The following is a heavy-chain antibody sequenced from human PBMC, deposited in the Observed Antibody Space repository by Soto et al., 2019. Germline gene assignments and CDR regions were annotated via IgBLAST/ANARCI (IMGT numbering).Heavy chain of an antibody. D-gene: IGHD6-13*01. J-gene: IGHJ3*02. CDR2: ISSSSSYT. V-gene: IGHV3-11*06. CDR3: ARARQQLVLGAFDI. CDR1: GFTFSDYY. Sequence: PGGSLRLSCAASGFTFSDYYMSWIRQAPGKGLEWVSYISSSSSYTNYADSVKGRFTISRDNAKNSLYLQMNSLRAEDTAVYYCARARQQLVLGAFDIWGQGTMVTVSS.